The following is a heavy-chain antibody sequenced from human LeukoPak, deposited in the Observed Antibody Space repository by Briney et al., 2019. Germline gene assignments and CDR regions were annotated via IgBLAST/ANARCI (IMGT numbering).Heavy chain of an antibody. CDR3: ARHRGYNYGYSDY. CDR2: TYPNDSDT. CDR1: GYSFTNYW. J-gene: IGHJ4*02. Sequence: GESLKISCQGSGYSFTNYWIGWVRQMPGKGLEWMGITYPNDSDTRYSPSFQGLVTISADKSISTAYLQWSSLKASDTAMYYCARHRGYNYGYSDYWGQGTLVTVSS. V-gene: IGHV5-51*01. D-gene: IGHD5-18*01.